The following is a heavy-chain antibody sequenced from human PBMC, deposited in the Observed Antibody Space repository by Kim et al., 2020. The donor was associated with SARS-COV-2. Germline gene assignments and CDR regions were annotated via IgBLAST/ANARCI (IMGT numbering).Heavy chain of an antibody. CDR2: IWYDGSNK. D-gene: IGHD6-13*01. CDR1: GFTFSSYG. J-gene: IGHJ6*02. V-gene: IGHV3-33*01. CDR3: ARDSSSWYWGYYYNGMDG. Sequence: GGSLRLSCAASGFTFSSYGMHWVRQAPGKGLEWVAVIWYDGSNKYYADSVKGRFTISRDNSKNTLYLQMNSLRAEYTAVYYCARDSSSWYWGYYYNGMDGWGQGTPVTVSS.